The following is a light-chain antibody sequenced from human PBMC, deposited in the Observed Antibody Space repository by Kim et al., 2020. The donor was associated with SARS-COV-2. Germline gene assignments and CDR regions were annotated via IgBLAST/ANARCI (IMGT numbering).Light chain of an antibody. CDR1: SSDIGAYNY. J-gene: IGLJ1*01. Sequence: GQSITISCTGTSSDIGAYNYVSWYQQHPGKAPKLIIYDVNRRPSGVSNRFSGSKSGNTASLTFSALQAEDEADYYCCSYTTTNTYVFGSGTKVTVL. V-gene: IGLV2-14*03. CDR2: DVN. CDR3: CSYTTTNTYV.